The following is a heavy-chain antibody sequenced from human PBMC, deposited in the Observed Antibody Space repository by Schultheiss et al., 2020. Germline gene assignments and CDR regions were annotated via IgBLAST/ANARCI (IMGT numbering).Heavy chain of an antibody. D-gene: IGHD3-10*01. V-gene: IGHV1-18*01. CDR2: ISAYNGNT. Sequence: ASVKVSCRASGYTFVTYGITWVRQAPGQGLQWMGWISAYNGNTNYAQKLQGRVTMTTDASTSTAYMELRSLRSDDTAVYYCARVDETYYYGSGSQEYYFDYWGQGSLVTVSS. CDR1: GYTFVTYG. CDR3: ARVDETYYYGSGSQEYYFDY. J-gene: IGHJ4*02.